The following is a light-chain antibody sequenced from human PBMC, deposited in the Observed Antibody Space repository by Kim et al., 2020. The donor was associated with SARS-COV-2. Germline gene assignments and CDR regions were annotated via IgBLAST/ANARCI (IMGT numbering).Light chain of an antibody. CDR1: KSVSSN. J-gene: IGKJ3*01. V-gene: IGKV3-15*01. CDR3: QQYNNWPMFT. Sequence: SPRKQAPLPRRAHKSVSSNLTGYQQRPGQSPRLLIYGASHKANGIPARFSGSGSGTEFTLTISRLQSEDFAIYYCQQYNNWPMFTFGPGTKVDIK. CDR2: GAS.